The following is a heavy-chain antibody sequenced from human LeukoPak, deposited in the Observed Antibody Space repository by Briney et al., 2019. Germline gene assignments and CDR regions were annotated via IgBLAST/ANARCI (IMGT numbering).Heavy chain of an antibody. V-gene: IGHV4-34*01. J-gene: IGHJ4*02. CDR1: GGSFSGYY. CDR2: INHSGST. CDR3: ARAWHRTHDIITGTLDY. Sequence: KPSETLSLTCAVYGGSFSGYYWSWIRQPPGKGLEWIGEINHSGSTNYNPSLESRVTISVDTSKNQFSLKLSSVTAADTAVYYCARAWHRTHDIITGTLDYCGQGTLVTVSS. D-gene: IGHD3-9*01.